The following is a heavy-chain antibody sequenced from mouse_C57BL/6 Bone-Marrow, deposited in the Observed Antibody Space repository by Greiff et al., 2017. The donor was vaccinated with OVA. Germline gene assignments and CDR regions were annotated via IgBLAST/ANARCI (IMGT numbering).Heavy chain of an antibody. J-gene: IGHJ2*01. D-gene: IGHD2-12*01. CDR1: GFNIKDDY. Sequence: DVQLQESGAELVRPGASVKLSCTASGFNIKDDYMHWVKQRPEQGLEWIGWIDPENGDTEYASKFQGKATITADTSSNTAYLQLSSLTSEDTAVYYCTAYSPLDYWGQGTTLTVSS. V-gene: IGHV14-4*01. CDR2: IDPENGDT. CDR3: TAYSPLDY.